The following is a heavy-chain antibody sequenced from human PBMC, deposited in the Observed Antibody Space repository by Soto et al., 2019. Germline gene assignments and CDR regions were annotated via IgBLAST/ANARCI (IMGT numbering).Heavy chain of an antibody. Sequence: QVQLQESGPGLVKPSQTLSLTCTVSGGSISGGGYYWSWIRQHPGKGLEWIGYIYYSGSTYYNPSLKSRVTMSVDTSENQFSLRLSSVTAADTAVYYCARKDSGYGDYMDVWGKGTTVTVSS. V-gene: IGHV4-31*03. CDR3: ARKDSGYGDYMDV. CDR1: GGSISGGGYY. D-gene: IGHD5-12*01. J-gene: IGHJ6*03. CDR2: IYYSGST.